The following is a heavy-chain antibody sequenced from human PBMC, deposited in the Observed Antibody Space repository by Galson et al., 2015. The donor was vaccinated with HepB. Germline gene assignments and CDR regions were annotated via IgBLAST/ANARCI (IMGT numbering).Heavy chain of an antibody. CDR2: ISYDGSNK. V-gene: IGHV3-30*04. Sequence: SGFTFSSYAMHWVRQAPGKGLEWVAVISYDGSNKYYADSVKGRFTISRDNSKNTLYLQMNSLRAEDTAVYYCARVPGYYYYMDVWGKGTTVTVSS. CDR3: ARVPGYYYYMDV. CDR1: GFTFSSYA. J-gene: IGHJ6*03.